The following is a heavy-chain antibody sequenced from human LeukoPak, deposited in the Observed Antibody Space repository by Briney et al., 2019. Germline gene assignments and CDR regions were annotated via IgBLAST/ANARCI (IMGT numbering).Heavy chain of an antibody. V-gene: IGHV1-2*02. J-gene: IGHJ4*02. D-gene: IGHD1-26*01. Sequence: ASVKVSCKASGYTFTAYYIHWVRQAPGQGLEWLGWINPNSGDTNYAQKFQGRVTMTRDTSITTAYMELSRLKSDDTAAYYCARGLMSAVGVGYFDYWGQGTLVTVSS. CDR1: GYTFTAYY. CDR2: INPNSGDT. CDR3: ARGLMSAVGVGYFDY.